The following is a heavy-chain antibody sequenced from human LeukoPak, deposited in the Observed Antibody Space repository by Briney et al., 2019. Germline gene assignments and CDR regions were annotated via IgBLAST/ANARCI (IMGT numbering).Heavy chain of an antibody. V-gene: IGHV3-48*04. CDR2: ISSSRSNI. Sequence: GGSLRLSCAASGFTFSTCSMNWVRQAPGKGLEWVSYISSSRSNIYYADSVKGRFTISRDNAKNSLYLQMNSLRAEDTAVYYCAKRNYCSSTSCYTLDYWGQGTLVTVSS. CDR3: AKRNYCSSTSCYTLDY. CDR1: GFTFSTCS. D-gene: IGHD2-2*02. J-gene: IGHJ4*02.